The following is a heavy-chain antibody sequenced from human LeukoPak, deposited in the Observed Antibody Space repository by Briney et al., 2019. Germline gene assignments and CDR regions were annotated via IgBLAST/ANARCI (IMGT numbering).Heavy chain of an antibody. Sequence: GGSLRLSCAASGFTFSSDAMSWVRQAPGKGLEWVSAIVGSGGSTYYADSVKGRFSISRDNSKNTLYMQMNSLRAEDTAVYYCAKYGYSYDYIYYMDVWGKGTTVTVSS. D-gene: IGHD5-18*01. CDR3: AKYGYSYDYIYYMDV. CDR1: GFTFSSDA. J-gene: IGHJ6*03. CDR2: IVGSGGST. V-gene: IGHV3-23*01.